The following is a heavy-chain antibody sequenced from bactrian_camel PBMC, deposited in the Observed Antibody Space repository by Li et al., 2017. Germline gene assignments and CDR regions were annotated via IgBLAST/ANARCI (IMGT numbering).Heavy chain of an antibody. J-gene: IGHJ4*01. CDR3: AADFVNKQLARSYNY. Sequence: HVQLVESGGGSVQSGGSLRLSCAASRYSVSQGYMAWFRQAPGKEREGVAAIDRAGNPTYTYSVKDRFTISKDNDKNILYLQMNSLEPEDTAVYYCAADFVNKQLARSYNYWGQGTQVTVS. V-gene: IGHV3S53*01. CDR1: RYSVSQGY. CDR2: IDRAGNP. D-gene: IGHD7*01.